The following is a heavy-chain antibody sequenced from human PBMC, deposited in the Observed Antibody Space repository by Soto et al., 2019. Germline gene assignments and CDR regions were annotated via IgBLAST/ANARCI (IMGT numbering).Heavy chain of an antibody. Sequence: QVQLVESGGGVVQPGRSLRLSCAASGFTFSSYGMHWVRQAPGKGLEWVAVISYDGSNKYYADSVKGRFTISRDNSKNTLYLQMNSLRAEVTAVYYCAKDFGWGAPWGQGTLVTVSS. CDR3: AKDFGWGAP. CDR1: GFTFSSYG. V-gene: IGHV3-30*18. J-gene: IGHJ5*02. CDR2: ISYDGSNK. D-gene: IGHD3-10*01.